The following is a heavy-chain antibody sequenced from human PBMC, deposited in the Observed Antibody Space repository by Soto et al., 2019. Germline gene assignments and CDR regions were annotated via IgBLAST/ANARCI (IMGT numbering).Heavy chain of an antibody. CDR2: IKSKTDGGTT. Sequence: SGGSLRLSCAASGFTFSNAWMNWVRQAPGKGLEWVGRIKSKTDGGTTDYAAPVKGRFTISRDNAKNSLYLQMNSLRAEDTAVYYCAREYCSSTSCLNWFDPWGQGTLVTVSS. CDR1: GFTFSNAW. V-gene: IGHV3-15*07. CDR3: AREYCSSTSCLNWFDP. D-gene: IGHD2-2*01. J-gene: IGHJ5*02.